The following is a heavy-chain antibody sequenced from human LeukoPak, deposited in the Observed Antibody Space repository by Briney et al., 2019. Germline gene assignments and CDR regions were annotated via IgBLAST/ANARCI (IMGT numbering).Heavy chain of an antibody. CDR3: ARYYDFWSGLLANWFDP. Sequence: PSQTLSLTCTVSGVSISSGDYYWSWIRQPPGKGLEWIGNLYYSGSTYYNPSRKSRVTISVDPSKNQFSLRLSSVTAADTAVYYCARYYDFWSGLLANWFDPWGQGTLVTVST. V-gene: IGHV4-30-4*08. J-gene: IGHJ5*02. CDR1: GVSISSGDYY. D-gene: IGHD3-3*01. CDR2: LYYSGST.